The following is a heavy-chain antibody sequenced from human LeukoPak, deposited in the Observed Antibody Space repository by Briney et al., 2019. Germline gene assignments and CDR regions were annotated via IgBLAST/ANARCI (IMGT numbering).Heavy chain of an antibody. D-gene: IGHD3-22*01. CDR1: GGSFSGYY. Sequence: SETLSLTCTVYGGSFSGYYWSWIRQPPGKGLEWIGEINHSGSTNYNPSLKSRVTISVDTSKNQFSLKLSSVTAADTAVYYCESGEGYYYDSSGYYLSYFDDWGQGTLDTVSS. V-gene: IGHV4-34*01. J-gene: IGHJ4*02. CDR3: ESGEGYYYDSSGYYLSYFDD. CDR2: INHSGST.